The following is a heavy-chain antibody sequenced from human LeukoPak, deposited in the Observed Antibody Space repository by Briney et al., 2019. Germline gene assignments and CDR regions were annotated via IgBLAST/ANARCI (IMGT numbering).Heavy chain of an antibody. J-gene: IGHJ3*02. V-gene: IGHV3-66*01. CDR2: IHIDGDT. D-gene: IGHD3-22*01. Sequence: PGGSLRLSCVASGFTLSTDYMSWVRQAPGKGLEWVSIIHIDGDTHYADSVKGRFTFSRDNSKNTLYLQMNSLRSEDTAVYYCARDGLDSSGPVAFDIWGQGTMVTVSS. CDR3: ARDGLDSSGPVAFDI. CDR1: GFTLSTDY.